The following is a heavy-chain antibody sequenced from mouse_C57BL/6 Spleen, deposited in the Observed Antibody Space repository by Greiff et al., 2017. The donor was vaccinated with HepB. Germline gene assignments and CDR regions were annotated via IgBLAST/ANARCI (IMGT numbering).Heavy chain of an antibody. CDR1: GYTFTSYW. CDR3: ARSLYDYDGGYAMDY. D-gene: IGHD2-4*01. V-gene: IGHV1-55*01. Sequence: QVQLQQPGAELVKPGASVKMSCKASGYTFTSYWITWVKQRPGQGLEWIGDIYPGSGSTNYNEKFKSKATLTVDTSSSTAYMQLSSLTSEDSAVYYCARSLYDYDGGYAMDYWGQGTSVTVSS. J-gene: IGHJ4*01. CDR2: IYPGSGST.